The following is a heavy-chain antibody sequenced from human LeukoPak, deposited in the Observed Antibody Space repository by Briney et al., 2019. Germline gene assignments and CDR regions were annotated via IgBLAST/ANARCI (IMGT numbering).Heavy chain of an antibody. CDR3: ARDPNGGAFDI. V-gene: IGHV3-7*05. CDR2: IKQDGSEN. CDR1: GFTFSRYW. Sequence: PGGSLRLSCAASGFTFSRYWMTWVRQAPGKGLSWVANIKQDGSENYYADSVKGRFTISRDNAKNSLYLQMNSLRADDTAVYYCARDPNGGAFDIWGQGSMVTVSS. D-gene: IGHD3-16*01. J-gene: IGHJ3*02.